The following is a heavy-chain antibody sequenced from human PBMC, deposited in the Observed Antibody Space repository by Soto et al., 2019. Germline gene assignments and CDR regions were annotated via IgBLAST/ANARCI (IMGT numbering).Heavy chain of an antibody. D-gene: IGHD5-18*01. CDR3: ARDGYFYGSFDC. Sequence: SETLSLTCAVYGGSFSASYWSWSRQPPGKGLEWIGEINHSVGTNYNSSLKSRVTISVDTSNNQFSLNLSSVTAADTAVYYCARDGYFYGSFDCWGQGTLVTVSS. J-gene: IGHJ4*02. CDR1: GGSFSASY. CDR2: INHSVGT. V-gene: IGHV4-34*01.